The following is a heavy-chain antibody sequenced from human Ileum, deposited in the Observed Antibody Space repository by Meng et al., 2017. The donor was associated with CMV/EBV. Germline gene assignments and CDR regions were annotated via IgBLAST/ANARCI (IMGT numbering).Heavy chain of an antibody. D-gene: IGHD3-22*01. CDR2: ISTYGGQT. Sequence: ASVKVSCKTSGYFFTNYDITWVRQAPGQGLEWMGWISTYGGQTNYAQKFQGRVTMTTDTSTSTAYMELRSLRFDDTAVYYCARGSGSSPRGMDVWGQGTTVT. V-gene: IGHV1-18*01. CDR3: ARGSGSSPRGMDV. CDR1: GYFFTNYD. J-gene: IGHJ6*02.